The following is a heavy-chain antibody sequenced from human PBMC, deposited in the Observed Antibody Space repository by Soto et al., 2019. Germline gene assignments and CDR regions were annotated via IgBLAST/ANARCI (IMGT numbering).Heavy chain of an antibody. CDR2: IWYDGSDK. CDR1: GFSFRNHG. CDR3: ARDRRYCSSSSCYGTYYHGMDV. J-gene: IGHJ6*02. D-gene: IGHD2-2*01. V-gene: IGHV3-33*01. Sequence: PGGSLRLSCAASGFSFRNHGMHWVRQAPGQGLQWVAVIWYDGSDKNYADSVKGRFTISRDNSKNKLYLQMNSLGVDDTAVYFCARDRRYCSSSSCYGTYYHGMDVWGQGTTVTVS.